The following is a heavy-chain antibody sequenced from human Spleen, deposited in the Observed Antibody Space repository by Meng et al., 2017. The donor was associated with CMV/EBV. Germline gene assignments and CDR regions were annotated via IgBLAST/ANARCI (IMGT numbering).Heavy chain of an antibody. Sequence: GESLKISCAASGFTVSNNYMTWVRQAPGKGLEWVSALYAGGETYYVDSVKGRFTFSRDNSKNALYLQMNSLRAEDTAIYYCATGLNSDSLTLDAFDIWGQGTMVTVSS. V-gene: IGHV3-53*01. J-gene: IGHJ3*02. D-gene: IGHD1-26*01. CDR3: ATGLNSDSLTLDAFDI. CDR1: GFTVSNNY. CDR2: LYAGGET.